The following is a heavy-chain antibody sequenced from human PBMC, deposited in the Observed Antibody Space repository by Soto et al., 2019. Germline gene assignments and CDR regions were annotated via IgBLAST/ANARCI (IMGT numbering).Heavy chain of an antibody. CDR2: ISGSGDKT. CDR1: GFTLSSSA. J-gene: IGHJ4*02. Sequence: VQLLESGGGLVQPGGSLRLSCAASGFTLSSSAVRWVPQVPGKGLEWISSISGSGDKTFYADSVKGRFTISRDNSKNTLYLQMNTLRAEDTAIYYCVTGSGYWGQGTLVTVSS. CDR3: VTGSGY. V-gene: IGHV3-23*01. D-gene: IGHD3-10*01.